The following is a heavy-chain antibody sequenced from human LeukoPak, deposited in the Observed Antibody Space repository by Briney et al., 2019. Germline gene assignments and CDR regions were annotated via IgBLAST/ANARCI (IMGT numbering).Heavy chain of an antibody. V-gene: IGHV1-2*02. Sequence: ASVKVSCKASGYTFTGYYMHWVRQAPGQGLEWMGWINPNSGGTNYAQKFQGRVTMTRDTPISTAYMELSSLRSEDTAVYYCARLHYDSSGYYFNWFDPWGQGTLVTVSS. CDR1: GYTFTGYY. J-gene: IGHJ5*02. D-gene: IGHD3-22*01. CDR3: ARLHYDSSGYYFNWFDP. CDR2: INPNSGGT.